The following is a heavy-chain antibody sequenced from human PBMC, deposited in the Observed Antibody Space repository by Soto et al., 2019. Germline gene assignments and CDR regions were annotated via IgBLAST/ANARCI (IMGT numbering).Heavy chain of an antibody. D-gene: IGHD1-26*01. Sequence: PSETLSLTCTVSGGSISSSSYYWGWIRQPPGKGLEWIGSIYYSGSTYYNPSLKSRVTISVDTSKNQFSLKLSSVTPEDTAVYYCARVMVGSGSYGVFDYWGQGTLVTVSS. V-gene: IGHV4-39*01. CDR3: ARVMVGSGSYGVFDY. J-gene: IGHJ4*02. CDR2: IYYSGST. CDR1: GGSISSSSYY.